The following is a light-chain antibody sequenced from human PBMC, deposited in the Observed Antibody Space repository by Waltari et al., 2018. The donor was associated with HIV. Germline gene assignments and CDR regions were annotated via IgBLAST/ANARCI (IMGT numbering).Light chain of an antibody. CDR1: SSDVGRYNL. Sequence: QSALTQPTSVSGSRGQSITISCTGNSSDVGRYNLVSWYQQHPGKATKLMSYEGSKRPSGVSNRFSGAKSGNTASLTISGLQTEDEAYYYCCAYAGNREIFGGGTKLTVL. J-gene: IGLJ2*01. CDR2: EGS. V-gene: IGLV2-23*01. CDR3: CAYAGNREI.